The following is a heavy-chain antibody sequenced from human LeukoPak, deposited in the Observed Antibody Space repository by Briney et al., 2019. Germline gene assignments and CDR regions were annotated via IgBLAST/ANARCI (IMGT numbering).Heavy chain of an antibody. V-gene: IGHV3-7*03. CDR3: ARERHGRDAFDI. Sequence: GGSLRLSCTASGFTFSRNWMSWVRQAPGKGLEWVANIKQDGSEKYYVDSVKGRFTISRDNAKNSLYLQMNSLRAEDTAVYYCARERHGRDAFDIWGQGTMVTVSS. J-gene: IGHJ3*02. CDR1: GFTFSRNW. CDR2: IKQDGSEK.